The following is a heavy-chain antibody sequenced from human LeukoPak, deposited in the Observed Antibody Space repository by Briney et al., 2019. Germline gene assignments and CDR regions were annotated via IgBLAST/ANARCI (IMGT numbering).Heavy chain of an antibody. V-gene: IGHV4-39*07. Sequence: SETLSLTCTVSGGSISSSSYYWGWIRQPPGKGLEWIGSIYYSGDTYYNPSLESRVTISVDTSRNQFSLNLTSVTAADTAMYYCARNHYGPAGRSPLVPYFFDSWGQGTLVTVSS. J-gene: IGHJ4*02. CDR2: IYYSGDT. CDR3: ARNHYGPAGRSPLVPYFFDS. D-gene: IGHD2-8*02. CDR1: GGSISSSSYY.